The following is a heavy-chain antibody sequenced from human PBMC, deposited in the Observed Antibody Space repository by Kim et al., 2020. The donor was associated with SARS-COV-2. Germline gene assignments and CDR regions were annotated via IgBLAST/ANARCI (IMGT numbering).Heavy chain of an antibody. D-gene: IGHD2-2*01. CDR2: IYYSGST. V-gene: IGHV4-59*01. CDR1: GGSISTFY. CDR3: ARISTRWSPFDY. Sequence: SETLSLTCTVSGGSISTFYWGWIRQPPGKGLEWIGYIYYSGSTNYNPSTKSRVTISVDTSKNQFSLKLTSVTAADTAMYYGARISTRWSPFDYWGQGTLVTVSS. J-gene: IGHJ4*02.